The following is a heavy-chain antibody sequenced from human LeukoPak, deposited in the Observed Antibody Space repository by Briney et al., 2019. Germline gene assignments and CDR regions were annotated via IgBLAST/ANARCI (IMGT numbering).Heavy chain of an antibody. D-gene: IGHD2-2*01. CDR3: ARANIVVVPAAMSYYYYTDV. CDR1: GYTFTSYG. Sequence: ASVKVSCKASGYTFTSYGISWVRQAPGQGLEWMGWISAYNGNTNYAQKLQGRVTMTTDTSTSTAYMELRSLRSDDTAVYYCARANIVVVPAAMSYYYYTDVWGKGTTVTVSS. J-gene: IGHJ6*03. V-gene: IGHV1-18*01. CDR2: ISAYNGNT.